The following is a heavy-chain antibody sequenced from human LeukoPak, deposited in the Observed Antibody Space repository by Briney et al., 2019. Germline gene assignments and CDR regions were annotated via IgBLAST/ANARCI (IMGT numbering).Heavy chain of an antibody. D-gene: IGHD3-22*01. CDR1: GFTFSDYY. CDR2: ISSSGTTI. J-gene: IGHJ4*02. CDR3: AKGGYYDSSRFDY. V-gene: IGHV3-11*01. Sequence: GGSLRLSCAASGFTFSDYYMSWLRQAPGKGLEWVSYISSSGTTIYYADSVKGRFTISRDNAKNSLYLQMNSLRAEDMALYYCAKGGYYDSSRFDYWGQGTLVTVSS.